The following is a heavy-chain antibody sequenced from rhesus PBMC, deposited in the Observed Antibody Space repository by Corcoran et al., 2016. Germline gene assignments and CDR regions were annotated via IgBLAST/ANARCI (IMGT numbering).Heavy chain of an antibody. Sequence: QVQLQESGPGLVKPSETLSLTCAVSGGSISSHYWSWNRQPPGKGLEWIGRSYGSGGSTDYNPSLKSRVTMSTDTSKNQFSLKLSSVTAADTAVYYCARTLVVVAAEYFEFWGQGVLVTVSS. D-gene: IGHD2-21*01. V-gene: IGHV4-160*01. CDR3: ARTLVVVAAEYFEF. J-gene: IGHJ1*01. CDR1: GGSISSHY. CDR2: SYGSGGST.